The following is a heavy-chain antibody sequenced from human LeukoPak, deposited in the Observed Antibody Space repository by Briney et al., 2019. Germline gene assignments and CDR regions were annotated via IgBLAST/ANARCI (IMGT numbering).Heavy chain of an antibody. V-gene: IGHV1-8*01. CDR1: GYTFTSYD. CDR3: AREGAVAGMLDY. D-gene: IGHD6-19*01. Sequence: ASVKVSCKASGYTFTSYDINWVRQAPGQGLEWMGWMNPNSGNTGYAQKFQGRVTMTRNTSISRAYMELSSLRSEDTAVYYCAREGAVAGMLDYWGQGTLVTVSS. CDR2: MNPNSGNT. J-gene: IGHJ4*02.